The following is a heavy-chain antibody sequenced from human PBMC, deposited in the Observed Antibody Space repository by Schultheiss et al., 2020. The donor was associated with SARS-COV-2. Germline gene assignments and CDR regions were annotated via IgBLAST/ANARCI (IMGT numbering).Heavy chain of an antibody. Sequence: SETLSLTCTVSGGSISSYYWSWIRQPPGKGLEWIGYIYYSGSTNYNPSLKSRVPISVDTSKNQFSLKLRSVTAADTAVYNCARDMRDGMDVWGQGTTVTVSS. D-gene: IGHD2-2*01. CDR1: GGSISSYY. CDR3: ARDMRDGMDV. CDR2: IYYSGST. V-gene: IGHV4-59*12. J-gene: IGHJ6*02.